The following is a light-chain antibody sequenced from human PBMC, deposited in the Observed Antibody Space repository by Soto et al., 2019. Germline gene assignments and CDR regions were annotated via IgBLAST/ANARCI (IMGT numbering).Light chain of an antibody. CDR1: QSLSSR. Sequence: DIQMTQSPSSLSASVGDRVTITCRASQSLSSRLTWYQQKPGEAPKLLIYETSSLQSGVPSRFSGSGSETDFNLTINSLQPEHLAVYYCPKYGSSGTFGQGTKVDIK. CDR3: PKYGSSGT. J-gene: IGKJ1*01. V-gene: IGKV1-39*01. CDR2: ETS.